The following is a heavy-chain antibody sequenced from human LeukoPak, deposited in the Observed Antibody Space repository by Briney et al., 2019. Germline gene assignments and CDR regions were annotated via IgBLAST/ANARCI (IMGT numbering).Heavy chain of an antibody. CDR3: AKGGSSGRSIDY. J-gene: IGHJ4*02. Sequence: GGSLRLSCATSGFSFSDFGMHWVRQAPGKGRGWVGVVWGDGSNEYYADSVKGRFITSRDNSKNTLCLQMKSLRAEDTAVFYCAKGGSSGRSIDYWGQGTLVTVSS. D-gene: IGHD3-10*01. CDR1: GFSFSDFG. V-gene: IGHV3-33*06. CDR2: VWGDGSNE.